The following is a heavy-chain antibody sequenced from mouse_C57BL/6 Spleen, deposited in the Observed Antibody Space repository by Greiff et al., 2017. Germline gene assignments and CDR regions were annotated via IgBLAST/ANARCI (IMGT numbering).Heavy chain of an antibody. Sequence: QVQLQQSGAELVKPGASVKISCKASGYAFSSYWMNWVKQRPGKGLEWIGQIYPGAGDTNYNGKFQGKATLTADKSSSTAYMQLSSLTSEDSAVYFCASHYYGSSYFDYWGQGTTLTVSS. V-gene: IGHV1-80*01. CDR3: ASHYYGSSYFDY. CDR1: GYAFSSYW. J-gene: IGHJ2*01. CDR2: IYPGAGDT. D-gene: IGHD1-1*01.